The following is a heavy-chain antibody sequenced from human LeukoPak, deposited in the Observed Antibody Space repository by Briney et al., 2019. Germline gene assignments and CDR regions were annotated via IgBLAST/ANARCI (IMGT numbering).Heavy chain of an antibody. CDR1: GGSISSGGYS. CDR3: ARALSPYYYGSGSYNPHYFDY. Sequence: PSETLSLTCAVSGGSISSGGYSWSWIRQPPGKGLEWIGYIYHSGSTYYNPSLKSRVTISVDRSKNQFSLKLSSVTAADTAVYYCARALSPYYYGSGSYNPHYFDYWGQGTLVTVSS. J-gene: IGHJ4*02. CDR2: IYHSGST. D-gene: IGHD3-10*01. V-gene: IGHV4-30-2*01.